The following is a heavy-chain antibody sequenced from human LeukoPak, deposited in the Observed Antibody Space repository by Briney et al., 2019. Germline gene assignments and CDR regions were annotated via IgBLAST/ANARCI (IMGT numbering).Heavy chain of an antibody. CDR1: GYTFTSYG. V-gene: IGHV1-18*01. CDR2: ISAYNGNT. D-gene: IGHD3/OR15-3a*01. J-gene: IGHJ4*02. Sequence: EASVKVSCKASGYTFTSYGISWVRQAPGQGLEWMGWISAYNGNTNYAQKLQGRVTMTTDTSTSTAYMELRSLRSDDTAVYYCARRKTPDWALGGAGFDYWGQGTLVTVSS. CDR3: ARRKTPDWALGGAGFDY.